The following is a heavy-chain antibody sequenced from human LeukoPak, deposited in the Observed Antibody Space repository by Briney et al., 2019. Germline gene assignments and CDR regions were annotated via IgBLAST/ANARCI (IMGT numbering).Heavy chain of an antibody. CDR3: TSGLVLRFLEWLPRFDY. J-gene: IGHJ4*02. CDR2: INPSGGST. D-gene: IGHD3-3*01. CDR1: GYTFTSYY. Sequence: GASVKVSCRASGYTFTSYYMHWVRQAPGQGLEWMGIINPSGGSTSYAQKFQGRVTMTRDTSTSTVYMELSSLRSEDTAVYYCTSGLVLRFLEWLPRFDYWGQGTLVTVSS. V-gene: IGHV1-46*01.